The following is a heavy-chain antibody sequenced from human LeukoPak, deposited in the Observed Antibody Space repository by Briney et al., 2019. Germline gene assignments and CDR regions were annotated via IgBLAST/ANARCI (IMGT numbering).Heavy chain of an antibody. CDR2: INPNSGGT. V-gene: IGHV1-2*02. J-gene: IGHJ5*02. CDR1: GYSFNDKY. D-gene: IGHD1-26*01. Sequence: GASVKVSCKASGYSFNDKYLHWVRQAPGQGLEWMGSINPNSGGTNYAQKFQGRVTMTTDTSMSTAYMELSRLTSDDTAVYYCARVVASWEVNWFDPWGQGTLVTVSS. CDR3: ARVVASWEVNWFDP.